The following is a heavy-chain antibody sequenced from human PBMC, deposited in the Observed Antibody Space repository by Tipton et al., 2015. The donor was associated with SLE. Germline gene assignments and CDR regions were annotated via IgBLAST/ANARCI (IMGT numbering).Heavy chain of an antibody. D-gene: IGHD1-7*01. CDR2: IYYSGST. Sequence: TLSLTCTVSGGSISSHYWSWIRQPPGKGLEWIGYIYYSGSTNYHPSLKSRVTISVDTSKNQFSLKLSSVTAADTAVYYCARLWTGTTGIDYWGQGTLVTVSS. J-gene: IGHJ4*02. CDR3: ARLWTGTTGIDY. V-gene: IGHV4-59*11. CDR1: GGSISSHY.